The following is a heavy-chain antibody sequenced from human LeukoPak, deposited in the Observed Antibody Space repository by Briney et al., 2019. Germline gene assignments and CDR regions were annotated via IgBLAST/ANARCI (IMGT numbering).Heavy chain of an antibody. CDR2: INPNDGDT. D-gene: IGHD6-19*01. J-gene: IGHJ5*02. CDR3: ARELGGWKYNWFDP. Sequence: VASVKVSCKASGYTFTDYYMHWVRQAPGQGFEWMGWINPNDGDTNYAQKFQGRVTMTRDTSISTAYMELSRLRSDDTAVYYCARELGGWKYNWFDPWGQGTLVTVSS. CDR1: GYTFTDYY. V-gene: IGHV1-2*02.